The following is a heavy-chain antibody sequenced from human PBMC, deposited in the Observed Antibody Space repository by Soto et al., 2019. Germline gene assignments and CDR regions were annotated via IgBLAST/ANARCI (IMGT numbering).Heavy chain of an antibody. CDR2: ISAFSDSI. V-gene: IGHV3-23*01. J-gene: IGHJ4*02. Sequence: EVQLLESGGGLVQPGGPLRLSCAASGFIFTSYSMYWLRQAPGKGPEGVAGISAFSDSILYADSVEGRFTISRDNSKNTLFLQMNSLRADDTAVYYCAKKRRSGGDNWYFDSWGQGTLVTVSS. CDR3: AKKRRSGGDNWYFDS. CDR1: GFIFTSYS. D-gene: IGHD2-21*02.